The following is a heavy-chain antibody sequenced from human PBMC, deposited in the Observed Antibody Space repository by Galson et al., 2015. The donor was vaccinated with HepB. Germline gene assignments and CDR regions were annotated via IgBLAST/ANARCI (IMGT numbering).Heavy chain of an antibody. J-gene: IGHJ6*02. CDR1: GFTFSSYG. Sequence: SLRLSCAASGFTFSSYGMHWVRQAPGKGLEWVAVISYDGSNKYYADSVKGRFTISRDKSKNTLYLQMNSLRAEDTAVYYCAKDLRHRESIAAAGPYYYYYGMDVWGQGTTVTVSS. D-gene: IGHD6-13*01. CDR2: ISYDGSNK. CDR3: AKDLRHRESIAAAGPYYYYYGMDV. V-gene: IGHV3-30*18.